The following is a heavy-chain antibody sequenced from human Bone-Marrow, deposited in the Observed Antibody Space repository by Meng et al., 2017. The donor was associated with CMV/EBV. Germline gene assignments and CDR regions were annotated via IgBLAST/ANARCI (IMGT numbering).Heavy chain of an antibody. J-gene: IGHJ4*02. CDR1: GFTFSSYS. Sequence: GESLKISCAASGFTFSSYSMNWVRQAPGKGLEWVSSISSSSSYIYYADSVKGRFTISRDNAKNSLYLQMNSLRAEDTAVYYCARGAARDLTFDYWGQGTLATVSS. CDR3: ARGAARDLTFDY. V-gene: IGHV3-21*01. D-gene: IGHD6-6*01. CDR2: ISSSSSYI.